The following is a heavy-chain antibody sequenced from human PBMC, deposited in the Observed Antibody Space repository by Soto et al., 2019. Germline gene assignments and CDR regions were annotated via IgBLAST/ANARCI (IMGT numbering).Heavy chain of an antibody. Sequence: EVQLVESGGGLVKPGGSLRLSCAASGFTFSSYSMNWVRQAPGKGLEWVSSISSSSSYIYYADSVKGRFTISRDNAKNSLYLQMNSLRAEDTAVYYCARDGMVRGVIPLDYWGQGTLVTVSS. V-gene: IGHV3-21*01. D-gene: IGHD3-10*01. CDR2: ISSSSSYI. CDR3: ARDGMVRGVIPLDY. CDR1: GFTFSSYS. J-gene: IGHJ4*02.